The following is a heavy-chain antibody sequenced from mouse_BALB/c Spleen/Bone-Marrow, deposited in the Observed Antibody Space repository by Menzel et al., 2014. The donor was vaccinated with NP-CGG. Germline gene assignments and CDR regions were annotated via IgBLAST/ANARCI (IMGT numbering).Heavy chain of an antibody. D-gene: IGHD2-10*02. Sequence: GQVVESGPGLVAPSQSLSITCTISGFSLTSYGVSWVRQPPGKGLEWLGVIWGDGSTNYHSALISRLSISKDNSKSQVFLKLNSLQTYDTATYQCAKGEYGKRYYVIVYCGQATSATVSS. CDR3: AKGEYGKRYYVIVY. CDR2: IWGDGST. V-gene: IGHV2-3*01. J-gene: IGHJ4*01. CDR1: GFSLTSYG.